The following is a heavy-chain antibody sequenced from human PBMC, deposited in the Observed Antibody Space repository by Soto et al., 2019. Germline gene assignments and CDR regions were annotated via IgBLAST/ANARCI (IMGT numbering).Heavy chain of an antibody. CDR2: IKHGGST. Sequence: PSETLSLTCAVYDGSFSDYYWNWIRQAPGKGLEWIGEIKHGGSTNYNPSLKTRVTMSLDTSKNQVSLKLSSVTAADTAVYFCAREGGESSDGLYYFDSWGQGSLVTVS. D-gene: IGHD3-16*01. CDR3: AREGGESSDGLYYFDS. V-gene: IGHV4-34*01. J-gene: IGHJ4*02. CDR1: DGSFSDYY.